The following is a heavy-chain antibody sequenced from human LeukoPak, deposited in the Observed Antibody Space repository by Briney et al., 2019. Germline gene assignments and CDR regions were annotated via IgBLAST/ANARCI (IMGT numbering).Heavy chain of an antibody. J-gene: IGHJ4*02. D-gene: IGHD4-17*01. Sequence: GRSLRLSCAASGFTFSIYGMHWVRQAPGKGLEWVAVISYDGSNKYYADSVKGRFTISRDNSKNTLYLQMNSLRAEDTAVYYCAKVGSRVTSAPDDYWGQGTLVTVSS. CDR1: GFTFSIYG. CDR3: AKVGSRVTSAPDDY. V-gene: IGHV3-30*18. CDR2: ISYDGSNK.